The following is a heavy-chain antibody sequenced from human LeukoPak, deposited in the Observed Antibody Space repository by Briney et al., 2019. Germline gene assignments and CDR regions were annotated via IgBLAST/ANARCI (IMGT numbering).Heavy chain of an antibody. CDR2: ISGSGGST. CDR3: ARDPVYGDYSAGWFDP. Sequence: GGSLRLSCAASGFTFSSYAMSWVRQAPGKGLEWVSAISGSGGSTYYADSVKGRFTISRDNAKNSLYLQMNSLRAEDTAVYYCARDPVYGDYSAGWFDPWGQGTLVTVSS. V-gene: IGHV3-23*01. CDR1: GFTFSSYA. J-gene: IGHJ5*02. D-gene: IGHD4-17*01.